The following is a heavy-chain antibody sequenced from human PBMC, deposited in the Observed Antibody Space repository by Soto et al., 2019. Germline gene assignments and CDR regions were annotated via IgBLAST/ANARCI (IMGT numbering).Heavy chain of an antibody. V-gene: IGHV3-30-3*01. D-gene: IGHD2-8*01. J-gene: IGHJ6*02. CDR2: ISYDGSNK. CDR3: ARDYCTNGVCQYYYYGMDV. Sequence: GGSLRLSCAASGFTFSSYAMHWVRQAPGKGLEWVAVISYDGSNKYYADSVKGRFTISRDNSKNTLYLQMNSLRAEDTAVYYCARDYCTNGVCQYYYYGMDVWGQGTTVTVSS. CDR1: GFTFSSYA.